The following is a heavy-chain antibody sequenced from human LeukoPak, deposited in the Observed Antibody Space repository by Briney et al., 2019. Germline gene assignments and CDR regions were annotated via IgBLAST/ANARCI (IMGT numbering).Heavy chain of an antibody. J-gene: IGHJ6*03. CDR3: ARDGGLDYYFYMDV. Sequence: GGSLRLSCAASGFTFSSYSMNWVRQAPGKGLEWVSSISSSSSYIYYADSVKGRFTISRDNAKNSLYLQMSSLRAEDTAVYYCARDGGLDYYFYMDVWGKGTTVTVSS. CDR1: GFTFSSYS. CDR2: ISSSSSYI. D-gene: IGHD3-10*01. V-gene: IGHV3-21*01.